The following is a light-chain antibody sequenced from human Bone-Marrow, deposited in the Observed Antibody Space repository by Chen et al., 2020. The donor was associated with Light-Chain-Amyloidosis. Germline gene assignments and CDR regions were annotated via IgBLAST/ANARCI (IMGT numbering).Light chain of an antibody. Sequence: EIVLTQSPVTLSVSPEERATLSCRASQSVSSNLAWYQQKPGQAPRLLIYGASTRATGIPARFSGSGSGTEFTLIISSLQSEDFAVYYCQQYNNWPRTFGQGTKVEIK. CDR2: GAS. V-gene: IGKV3-15*01. CDR1: QSVSSN. J-gene: IGKJ1*01. CDR3: QQYNNWPRT.